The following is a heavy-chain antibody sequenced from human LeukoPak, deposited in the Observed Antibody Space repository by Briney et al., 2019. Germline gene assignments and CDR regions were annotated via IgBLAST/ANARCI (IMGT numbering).Heavy chain of an antibody. CDR1: GFSFTSHS. V-gene: IGHV3-64*01. J-gene: IGHJ3*02. Sequence: PGGSLRLSCAGSGFSFTSHSMHWVRPAPGKGLEYVSAISPNANSRYYASSVKGRFTISRDMSKNTMFLQMRSLGVEDMAVYYCAREYLKSGYSEGYDAFDIWGPGTMVTVSS. CDR3: AREYLKSGYSEGYDAFDI. D-gene: IGHD3-22*01. CDR2: ISPNANSR.